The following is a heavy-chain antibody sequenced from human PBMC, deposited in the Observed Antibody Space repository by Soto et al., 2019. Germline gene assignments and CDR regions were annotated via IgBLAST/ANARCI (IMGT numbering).Heavy chain of an antibody. J-gene: IGHJ6*02. CDR1: GGSISSSSYY. CDR2: IYYSGST. V-gene: IGHV4-39*01. D-gene: IGHD3-16*01. Sequence: PSETLSLTCTVSGGSISSSSYYWGWIRQPPGKGLEWIGSIYYSGSTYYNPSLKSRVTISVDTSKNQFSLKRSSVTAADTAVYYCARINYYYYGMDVWGQGTTVTVSS. CDR3: ARINYYYYGMDV.